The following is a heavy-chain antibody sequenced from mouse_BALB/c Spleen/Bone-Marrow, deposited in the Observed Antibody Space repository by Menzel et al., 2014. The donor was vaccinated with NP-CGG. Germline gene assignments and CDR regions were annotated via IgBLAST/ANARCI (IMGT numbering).Heavy chain of an antibody. CDR3: ARYRLGTYFDY. V-gene: IGHV14-3*02. CDR1: GFNIKDTY. Sequence: VHVKQSGAELVKPGASVKLSCTASGFNIKDTYMHWVKQRPEQGLEWIGRIDPANGNTKYDPKFQGKATITADTSSNTAYLQLGSLTSEDTAVYYCARYRLGTYFDYWGQGTTLTVSS. J-gene: IGHJ2*01. D-gene: IGHD2-14*01. CDR2: IDPANGNT.